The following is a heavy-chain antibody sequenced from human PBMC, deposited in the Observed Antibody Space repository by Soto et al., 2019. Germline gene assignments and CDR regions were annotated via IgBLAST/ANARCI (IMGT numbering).Heavy chain of an antibody. CDR1: GYSFTSYW. V-gene: IGHV5-51*01. J-gene: IGHJ6*02. Sequence: GESLKISFKGSGYSFTSYWIGWVRQMPGKGLEWMGIIHPGDSDTRYSPSFQGQVTISADKSISTAYLQWSSLKASDTAMYYCARHALGRRKGSSWYVSDYYYYGMDVWGQGTTVTVSS. CDR2: IHPGDSDT. CDR3: ARHALGRRKGSSWYVSDYYYYGMDV. D-gene: IGHD6-13*01.